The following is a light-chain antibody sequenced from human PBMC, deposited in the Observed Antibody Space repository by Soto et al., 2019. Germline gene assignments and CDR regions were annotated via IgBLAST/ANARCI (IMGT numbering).Light chain of an antibody. Sequence: QSVRTQPASVSGSPGQSISISCTGTSSDVGAYNFVSWYQQHPGKAPKLMIYEVSNRPSGVSNRFSGSKSGNTASLTISGLQAEEEADYYCSSYTSSTTVVFGSGTKVTVL. V-gene: IGLV2-14*01. CDR2: EVS. CDR3: SSYTSSTTVV. CDR1: SSDVGAYNF. J-gene: IGLJ1*01.